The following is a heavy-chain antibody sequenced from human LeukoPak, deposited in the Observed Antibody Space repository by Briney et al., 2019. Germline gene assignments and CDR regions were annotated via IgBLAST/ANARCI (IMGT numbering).Heavy chain of an antibody. CDR3: AREAPHSEWLLSFDN. J-gene: IGHJ4*02. CDR2: ISTGSSTI. CDR1: GFTFSSYA. V-gene: IGHV3-48*01. Sequence: PGGSQRLSCAASGFTFSSYAMNWVRQAPGKGLEWVSYISTGSSTIHYADSVKGRFTVSRDNAKNSLYLQMNNLRAEDTAVYYCAREAPHSEWLLSFDNWGQGTPVTVSS. D-gene: IGHD3-3*01.